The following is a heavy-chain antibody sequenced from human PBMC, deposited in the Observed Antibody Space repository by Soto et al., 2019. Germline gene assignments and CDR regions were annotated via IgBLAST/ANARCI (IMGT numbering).Heavy chain of an antibody. Sequence: GGSLRLSCAASGFTFSSYAMSWVRQAPGKGLEWVSAISGSGGSTYYADSVKGRFTISRDNSRNTLYLQMNSLRAEDTAVYYCAKARIAAAGPPEYFQHWGQGTLVTVSS. CDR2: ISGSGGST. J-gene: IGHJ1*01. D-gene: IGHD6-13*01. CDR3: AKARIAAAGPPEYFQH. CDR1: GFTFSSYA. V-gene: IGHV3-23*01.